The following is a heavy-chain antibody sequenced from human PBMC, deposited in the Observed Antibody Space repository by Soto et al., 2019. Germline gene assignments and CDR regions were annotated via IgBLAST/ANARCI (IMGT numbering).Heavy chain of an antibody. V-gene: IGHV4-59*12. J-gene: IGHJ5*02. CDR3: ARDVVTMVRGVIGYNWFDP. Sequence: SETLSLTCTVSGGSISSYYWSWIRQPPGKGLEWIGYIYYSGSTYYNPSLKSRVTISVDTSKNQFSLKLSSVTAADTAVYYCARDVVTMVRGVIGYNWFDPWGQGTLVTVSS. CDR2: IYYSGST. CDR1: GGSISSYY. D-gene: IGHD3-10*01.